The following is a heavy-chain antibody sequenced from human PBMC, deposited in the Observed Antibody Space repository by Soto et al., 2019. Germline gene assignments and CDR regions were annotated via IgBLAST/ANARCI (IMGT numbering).Heavy chain of an antibody. Sequence: QVQLVQSGAAVKTPGASVKVSCKTSGDTFTSYDINWVRQATGQGLEWMGWRNPDSGNIGYAQKFQGRVTMTTDTYRSTAYMALSGLRSDDTAMYDCAKGSCRGYCSDPPCYTINYWGQGTLITVSS. V-gene: IGHV1-8*01. D-gene: IGHD2-2*02. CDR1: GDTFTSYD. J-gene: IGHJ4*02. CDR2: RNPDSGNI. CDR3: AKGSCRGYCSDPPCYTINY.